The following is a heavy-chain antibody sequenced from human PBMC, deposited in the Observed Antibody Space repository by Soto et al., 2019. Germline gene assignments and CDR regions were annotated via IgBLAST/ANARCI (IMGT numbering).Heavy chain of an antibody. CDR2: ISPTSTHI. Sequence: WRSLRLSCSASVFTFSTYSMNWFRQAPGKGLEWVASISPTSTHIHYADSVKGRFSISRDNAEKSLYLDMNSLRAEDTAIYYCARGGPLERNPHFGFWGQGSLVTVSS. CDR1: VFTFSTYS. V-gene: IGHV3-21*01. J-gene: IGHJ4*02. CDR3: ARGGPLERNPHFGF. D-gene: IGHD3-3*01.